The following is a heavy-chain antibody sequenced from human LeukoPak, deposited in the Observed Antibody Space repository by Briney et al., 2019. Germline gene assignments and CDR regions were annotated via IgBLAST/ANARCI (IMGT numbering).Heavy chain of an antibody. D-gene: IGHD2/OR15-2a*01. CDR2: INPNSGGI. CDR1: GYTFTGYY. J-gene: IGHJ3*02. V-gene: IGHV1-2*02. Sequence: GASVKVSCKASGYTFTGYYMHWVRQAPGQGLEWMGWINPNSGGINYAQKFQGRVTMTRDTSISTAYMELSRLRSDDTAVYYCAREGPIEAFDIWGQGTMVTVSS. CDR3: AREGPIEAFDI.